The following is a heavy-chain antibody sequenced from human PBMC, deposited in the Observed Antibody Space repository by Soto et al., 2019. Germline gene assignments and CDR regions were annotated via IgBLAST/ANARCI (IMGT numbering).Heavy chain of an antibody. Sequence: QVQLVQSGAEVKKPGSSVRVSCKASGGTLSNYGTRWVRQAPGQGLEWMGGIIPVFGTANYAQKFQGRVTITADESKSTVYMDVTSLRSEDTAVYYCSRGDATKIVVTTYYAMDVWGQGTTVSVSS. CDR1: GGTLSNYG. D-gene: IGHD4-17*01. V-gene: IGHV1-69*12. J-gene: IGHJ6*02. CDR2: IIPVFGTA. CDR3: SRGDATKIVVTTYYAMDV.